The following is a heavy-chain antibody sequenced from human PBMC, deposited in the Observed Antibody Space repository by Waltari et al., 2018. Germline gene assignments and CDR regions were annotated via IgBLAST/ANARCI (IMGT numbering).Heavy chain of an antibody. CDR2: IYSGGTT. V-gene: IGHV3-53*01. D-gene: IGHD2-21*02. J-gene: IGHJ4*02. CDR1: GVPVSNNY. Sequence: EVQLVESGGGLIQPGGSLRLSCVASGVPVSNNYMTWLRQAPGKGLELVSLIYSGGTTYYADSVRGRFTISRDGSKNTVYLQMNSLRAEDTAVYFCARNQVETALGYWGQGTLVTVYS. CDR3: ARNQVETALGY.